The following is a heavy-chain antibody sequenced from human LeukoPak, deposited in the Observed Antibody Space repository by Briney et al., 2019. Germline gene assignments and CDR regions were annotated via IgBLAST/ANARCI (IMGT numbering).Heavy chain of an antibody. CDR1: GFTFSSYW. Sequence: GGSLRLSCAASGFTFSSYWMHWGRHAPGEGLVWVSRINSDGSSTSYADSVKGRFTISRDNAKNPLYLRMNSLRAEDTAIYYCVRETGTIGYYMDVWGKGTTVTVSS. CDR2: INSDGSST. D-gene: IGHD2-15*01. J-gene: IGHJ6*03. CDR3: VRETGTIGYYMDV. V-gene: IGHV3-74*01.